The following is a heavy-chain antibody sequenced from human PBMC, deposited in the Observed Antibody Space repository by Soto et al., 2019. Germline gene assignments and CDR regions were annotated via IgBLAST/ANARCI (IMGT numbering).Heavy chain of an antibody. J-gene: IGHJ4*02. D-gene: IGHD3-10*01. V-gene: IGHV2-5*02. CDR1: GFSLSTSGVG. CDR3: ARRGGYYASGDTLDY. CDR2: IYWDDDK. Sequence: QITLKESGPTLVKPTQTLTLTCTFSGFSLSTSGVGVGWIRQPPGKALEWLALIYWDDDKRYNPSLKRRLTNTNHTSKNRVLLTMTNKDPVDTATYYGARRGGYYASGDTLDYWGQGTLVTVSS.